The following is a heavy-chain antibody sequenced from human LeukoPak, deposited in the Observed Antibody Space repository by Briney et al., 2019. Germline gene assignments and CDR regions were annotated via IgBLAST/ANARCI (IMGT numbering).Heavy chain of an antibody. Sequence: ASVKVSCKASGYTFTGYYMHWVRQAPGQGLEWMGWFNPNSGGTNYAQKFQGRVTMTRDTSISTAYMELSRLRSDDTAVYYCARGYCSSTSCRSSNHDYWGQGALVTVSS. CDR3: ARGYCSSTSCRSSNHDY. CDR1: GYTFTGYY. V-gene: IGHV1-2*02. CDR2: FNPNSGGT. J-gene: IGHJ4*02. D-gene: IGHD2-2*01.